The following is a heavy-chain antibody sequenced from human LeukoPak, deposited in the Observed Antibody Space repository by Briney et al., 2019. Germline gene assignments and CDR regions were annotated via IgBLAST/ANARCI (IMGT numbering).Heavy chain of an antibody. CDR2: IYYSGST. CDR1: GGSISSSSYY. D-gene: IGHD1-26*01. Sequence: SETLSLTCTVSGGSISSSSYYWGWIRQPPGKGLEWIGSIYYSGSTYYNPSLKSRVTISVDTSKNQFSLKQSSVTAADTAVYYCARHPLVGATYVDYWGQGTLVTVSS. V-gene: IGHV4-39*01. J-gene: IGHJ4*02. CDR3: ARHPLVGATYVDY.